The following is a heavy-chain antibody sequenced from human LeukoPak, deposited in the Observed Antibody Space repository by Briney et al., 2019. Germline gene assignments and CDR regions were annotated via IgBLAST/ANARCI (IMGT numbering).Heavy chain of an antibody. CDR1: GYTFTCYY. V-gene: IGHV1-2*02. CDR2: INPNSGGT. CDR3: ATYYYDSSGYYHVDY. D-gene: IGHD3-22*01. Sequence: GASVKVSCKASGYTFTCYYMHWVRQAPGQGLEWMGWINPNSGGTNYAQKFQGRVTMTRDTSISTAYMELSRLRSDDTAVYYCATYYYDSSGYYHVDYWGQGTLVTVSS. J-gene: IGHJ4*02.